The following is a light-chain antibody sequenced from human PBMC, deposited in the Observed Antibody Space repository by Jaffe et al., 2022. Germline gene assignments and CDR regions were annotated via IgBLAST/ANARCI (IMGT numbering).Light chain of an antibody. Sequence: QSVLTQPPSVSAAPGQKVTISCSGSNSNIGRNYVSWYQQLPRTAPKLLINENNERPSGIPDRFSGSKSGTSATLAITGLQTGDEADYYCGTWDSSLSAGVFGGGTKLTVL. V-gene: IGLV1-51*02. CDR3: GTWDSSLSAGV. J-gene: IGLJ2*01. CDR2: ENN. CDR1: NSNIGRNY.